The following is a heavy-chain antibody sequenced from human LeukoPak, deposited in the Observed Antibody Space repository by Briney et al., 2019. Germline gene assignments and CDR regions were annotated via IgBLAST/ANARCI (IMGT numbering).Heavy chain of an antibody. D-gene: IGHD6-13*01. CDR1: GGSFSGYY. Sequence: SETLSLTCAAYGGSFSGYYWSWIRQPPGKGLEWIGEINHSGSTDYNPSLKSRVTISVDTSKNQFSLKLSSVTAADTAVYYCARHRQGGIYSSSWYGFDYWGQGTLVTVSS. J-gene: IGHJ4*02. CDR2: INHSGST. V-gene: IGHV4-34*01. CDR3: ARHRQGGIYSSSWYGFDY.